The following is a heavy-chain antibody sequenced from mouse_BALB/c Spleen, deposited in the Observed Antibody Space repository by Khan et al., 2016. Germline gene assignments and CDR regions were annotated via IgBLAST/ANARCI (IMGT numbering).Heavy chain of an antibody. Sequence: EVQLQESGPGLVKPSQSLSLTCTVTGYSITSDYAWNWIRQFPGNKLEWMGYISYSGSTSYNPSLKSRISITRDTSKNQFFLQLNSVTTEDTATXYCARRGYGNGYYAMDYWGQGTSVTVSS. D-gene: IGHD2-10*02. CDR2: ISYSGST. V-gene: IGHV3-2*02. CDR3: ARRGYGNGYYAMDY. J-gene: IGHJ4*01. CDR1: GYSITSDYA.